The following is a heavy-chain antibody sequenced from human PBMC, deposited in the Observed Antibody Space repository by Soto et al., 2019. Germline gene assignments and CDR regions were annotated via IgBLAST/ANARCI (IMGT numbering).Heavy chain of an antibody. J-gene: IGHJ3*02. CDR3: VRGGYMHACDI. CDR2: MNNDGSYT. CDR1: VFPFSSYC. Sequence: PGGSLRLSFSASVFPFSSYCMYWVRQAPGKGLEWVSHMNNDGSYTIYAESVKGRFTFSRDNAKNTLYLQMNSLRAEDTAVYYCVRGGYMHACDIWGQGTMVTVSS. V-gene: IGHV3-74*01. D-gene: IGHD6-13*01.